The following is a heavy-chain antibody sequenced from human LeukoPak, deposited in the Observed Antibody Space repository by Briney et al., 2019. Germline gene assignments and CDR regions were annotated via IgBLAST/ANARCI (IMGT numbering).Heavy chain of an antibody. D-gene: IGHD4-17*01. Sequence: GGSLRLSCVASGFTFSSYWMHWVRQAPGKGLVWVSRINSDGSSTSYADSVKGRFTISRDNAKNTLYLQMNSLRAEDTAVYYCARSPYGDYSFDYWGQGTLVTVSS. CDR1: GFTFSSYW. J-gene: IGHJ4*02. CDR2: INSDGSST. V-gene: IGHV3-74*01. CDR3: ARSPYGDYSFDY.